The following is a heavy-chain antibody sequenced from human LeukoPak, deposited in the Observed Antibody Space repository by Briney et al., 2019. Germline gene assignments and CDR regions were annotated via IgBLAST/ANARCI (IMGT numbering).Heavy chain of an antibody. J-gene: IGHJ6*02. CDR3: ARVLHYYYYYGMDV. Sequence: PGGSLRLSCAASGFTFSSYWMSWVRQAPGKGLEWVANIKQDGSEKYYVDSVKGRFTISRDNAKNSLYLQMNSLRAEDTAVFYCARVLHYYYYYGMDVWGQGTTVTVSS. CDR1: GFTFSSYW. V-gene: IGHV3-7*01. CDR2: IKQDGSEK.